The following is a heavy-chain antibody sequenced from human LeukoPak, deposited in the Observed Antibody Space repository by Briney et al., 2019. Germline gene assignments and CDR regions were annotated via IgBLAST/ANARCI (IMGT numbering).Heavy chain of an antibody. J-gene: IGHJ4*02. CDR1: GGSISSGCYS. CDR2: ISHSGTT. D-gene: IGHD4-23*01. CDR3: ARHEGGNLYFDY. Sequence: SRTLSLTCAVYGGSISSGCYSWSWIRQPPGKGLEWNGYISHSGTTNYNPSLQSRVTISVERSKSQFSLNLRYVTAADTAVYYCARHEGGNLYFDYWGQGTLVTVSS. V-gene: IGHV4-30-2*01.